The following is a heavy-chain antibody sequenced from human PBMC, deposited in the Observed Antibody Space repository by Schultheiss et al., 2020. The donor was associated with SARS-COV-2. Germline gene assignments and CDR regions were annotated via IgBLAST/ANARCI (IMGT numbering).Heavy chain of an antibody. CDR2: IYYSGST. D-gene: IGHD2-15*01. Sequence: SQTLSLTCTVSGGSISSGGYYWSWIRQHPGKGLEWIGSIYYSGSTYYNPSLKSRVTISVDTSKNQFSLKLSSVTAADTAVYYCARRAGYCSGGSCYAADAFDIWGQGTMVTVSS. J-gene: IGHJ3*02. CDR3: ARRAGYCSGGSCYAADAFDI. CDR1: GGSISSGGYY. V-gene: IGHV4-39*01.